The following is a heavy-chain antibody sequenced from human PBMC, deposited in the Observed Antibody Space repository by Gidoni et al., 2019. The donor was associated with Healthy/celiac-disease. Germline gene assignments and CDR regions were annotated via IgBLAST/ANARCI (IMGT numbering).Heavy chain of an antibody. CDR2: IKSKTDGGTT. V-gene: IGHV3-15*01. D-gene: IGHD5-12*01. J-gene: IGHJ6*02. Sequence: EVQLVESGGGLVKPGGSLRLSCAASGFTFSNAWLSWVRQAPGKGLEWVGRIKSKTDGGTTDYAAPVKGRFTISRDDSKNTLYLQMNSLKTEDTAVYYCTTDLGQWLRLDHYYGMDVWGQGTTVTVSS. CDR1: GFTFSNAW. CDR3: TTDLGQWLRLDHYYGMDV.